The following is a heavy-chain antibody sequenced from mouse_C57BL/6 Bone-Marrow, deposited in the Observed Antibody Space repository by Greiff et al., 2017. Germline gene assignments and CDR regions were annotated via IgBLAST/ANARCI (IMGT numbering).Heavy chain of an antibody. CDR3: AANWDNRNY. V-gene: IGHV1-69*01. CDR2: IDPSDSYT. CDR1: GYTFTSYW. J-gene: IGHJ2*01. Sequence: QVHVKQPGAELVMPGASVKLSCKASGYTFTSYWMHWVKQRPGQGLEWIGEIDPSDSYTNYNQKFKGKSTLTVDKSSSTAYMQLSSLTSEDSAAYYCAANWDNRNYWGQGTTLTVSS. D-gene: IGHD4-1*01.